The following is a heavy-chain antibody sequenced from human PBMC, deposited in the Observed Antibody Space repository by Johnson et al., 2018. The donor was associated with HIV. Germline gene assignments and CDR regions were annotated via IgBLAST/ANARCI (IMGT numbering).Heavy chain of an antibody. CDR2: ISYDGSNK. J-gene: IGHJ3*02. Sequence: VQLVESGGGVVQPGGSLRLSCVASGFSFSHYGMHWVRQAPGKGLEWVAIISYDGSNKYYADSVKGRFTISRANSKNTLYLQMNSLRAEDTAVYYCARDPLTAARWGPMNGGAFDIWGQGTMVTVSS. D-gene: IGHD6-6*01. CDR1: GFSFSHYG. CDR3: ARDPLTAARWGPMNGGAFDI. V-gene: IGHV3-30*19.